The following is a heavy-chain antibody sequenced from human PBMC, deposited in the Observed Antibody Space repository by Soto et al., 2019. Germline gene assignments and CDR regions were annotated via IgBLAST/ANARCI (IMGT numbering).Heavy chain of an antibody. Sequence: SETMSLTCTVSGGSISSGGYYWSWIRQHPGKGLEWIGYIYYSGSTYYNPSLKSRVTISVDTSKNQFSLKLSSVTAADTAVYYCARVTVVVAATIDYWGQGTLVTVSS. D-gene: IGHD2-15*01. V-gene: IGHV4-31*03. CDR3: ARVTVVVAATIDY. CDR2: IYYSGST. CDR1: GGSISSGGYY. J-gene: IGHJ4*02.